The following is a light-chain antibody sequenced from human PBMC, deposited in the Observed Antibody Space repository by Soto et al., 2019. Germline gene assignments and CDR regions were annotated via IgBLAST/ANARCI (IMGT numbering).Light chain of an antibody. J-gene: IGKJ3*01. CDR2: DAS. V-gene: IGKV1-33*01. CDR1: QDISNY. Sequence: DIQMTQSPSSLSASVGDRVTITCPASQDISNYLNWYQHKPGQAPKLLIYDASNLETGVPSRFSGSGSGTDFTFTISSLQPEDVATYYCQHYDNRPFTFGPGTKVDI. CDR3: QHYDNRPFT.